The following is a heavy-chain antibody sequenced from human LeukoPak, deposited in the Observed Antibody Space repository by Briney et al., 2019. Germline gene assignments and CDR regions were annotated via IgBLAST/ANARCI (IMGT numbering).Heavy chain of an antibody. V-gene: IGHV3-23*01. CDR1: GFTFSSYS. J-gene: IGHJ4*02. CDR2: LSGSGGST. Sequence: GGPLRLSCAASGFTFSSYSMNWVRQAPGKGREWVSALSGSGGSTYYADSVKGRFTISRDNSKNTLYLQMNSLRAEDTAVYYCAGGGIAAAGTSYWGQGTLVTVSS. D-gene: IGHD6-13*01. CDR3: AGGGIAAAGTSY.